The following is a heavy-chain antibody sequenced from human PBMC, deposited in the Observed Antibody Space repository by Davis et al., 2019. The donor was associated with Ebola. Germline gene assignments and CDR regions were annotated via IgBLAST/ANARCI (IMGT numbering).Heavy chain of an antibody. CDR2: ISSSSSYI. V-gene: IGHV3-21*01. Sequence: GGSLRLSCAASGFTFSSYSMNWVRQAPGKGLEWVSSISSSSSYIYYADSVKGRFTISRDNSKNSLYLQMNSLRAEDTAVYYCARGTTVGWDNWFDPWGQGTLVTVSS. D-gene: IGHD4-11*01. J-gene: IGHJ5*02. CDR1: GFTFSSYS. CDR3: ARGTTVGWDNWFDP.